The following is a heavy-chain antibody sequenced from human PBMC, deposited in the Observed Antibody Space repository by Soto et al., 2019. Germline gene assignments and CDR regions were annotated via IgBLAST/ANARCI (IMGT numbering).Heavy chain of an antibody. J-gene: IGHJ5*02. CDR2: IYHSGGT. V-gene: IGHV4-30-2*01. CDR1: GGSISSGGYS. CDR3: ARDSLTGHWCDP. Sequence: PSETLSLTCAVSGGSISSGGYSWNWIRQPPGKGLEWIGYIYHSGGTLYNPSLKSRVTISVDRSKNHFSLTLTSVTAADTAIYYCARDSLTGHWCDPWGQGTLVTVSS. D-gene: IGHD2-8*02.